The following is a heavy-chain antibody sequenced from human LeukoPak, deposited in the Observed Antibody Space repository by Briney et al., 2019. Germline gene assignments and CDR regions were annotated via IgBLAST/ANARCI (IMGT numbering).Heavy chain of an antibody. CDR3: ARDGGGYSYGFPPQFDF. J-gene: IGHJ4*02. Sequence: GASVKVSCKASGYRFTSYGISWVRQAPGQGLEWMGWISAYNGNTNYAQKLQGRVTMTTDTSTNTAYMELRSLRSDDTAVYYCARDGGGYSYGFPPQFDFWGQGTLVTVSS. D-gene: IGHD5-18*01. CDR1: GYRFTSYG. V-gene: IGHV1-18*01. CDR2: ISAYNGNT.